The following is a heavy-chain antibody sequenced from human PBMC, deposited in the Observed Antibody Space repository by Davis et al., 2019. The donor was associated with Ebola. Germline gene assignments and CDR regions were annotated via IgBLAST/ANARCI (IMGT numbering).Heavy chain of an antibody. J-gene: IGHJ6*02. CDR3: AREKEQLYGMDV. D-gene: IGHD1-26*01. CDR2: IVPIFGTA. CDR1: GDTFKNFA. Sequence: SVKVSCKASGDTFKNFAINWVRQAPGQGLEWMGGIVPIFGTAYYAEKFQGRVTITADTCTNTAYMELSSLISDDTAVFYCAREKEQLYGMDVWGQGTTVTVSS. V-gene: IGHV1-69*06.